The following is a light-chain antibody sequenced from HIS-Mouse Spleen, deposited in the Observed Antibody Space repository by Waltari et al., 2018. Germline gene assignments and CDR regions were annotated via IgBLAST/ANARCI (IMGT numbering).Light chain of an antibody. CDR2: GKN. V-gene: IGLV3-19*01. Sequence: SSELTQDPAVSVALGQRVRLTSQGATLGGYYARGYQQKPGQAPVLVIYGKNTRPSGIPDRFSGSSSGNTASLTITGAQAEDEADYYCNSRDSSGNHVVFGGGTKLTVL. J-gene: IGLJ2*01. CDR1: TLGGYY. CDR3: NSRDSSGNHVV.